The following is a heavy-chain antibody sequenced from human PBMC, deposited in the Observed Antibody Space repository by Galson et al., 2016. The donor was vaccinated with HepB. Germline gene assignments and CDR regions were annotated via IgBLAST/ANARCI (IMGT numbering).Heavy chain of an antibody. Sequence: SLRLSCAASGFRSSSYGMHWVRQAPGKGLEWVALIWSDGSNKYYADSVKGRFAISRDSSKNTLSLQMNSLRAEDTAVYYCAREMGVAAPAVFDYWGQGTLVTVSS. D-gene: IGHD6-13*01. J-gene: IGHJ4*02. CDR2: IWSDGSNK. V-gene: IGHV3-33*08. CDR3: AREMGVAAPAVFDY. CDR1: GFRSSSYG.